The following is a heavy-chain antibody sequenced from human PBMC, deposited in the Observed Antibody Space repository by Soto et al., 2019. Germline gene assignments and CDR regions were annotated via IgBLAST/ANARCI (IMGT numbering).Heavy chain of an antibody. CDR2: INHSGRT. J-gene: IGHJ4*02. D-gene: IGHD3-3*01. CDR3: ARGRKYYDFRSGYSHPRYCFNY. V-gene: IGHV4-34*01. Sequence: SETLSLTCAVYGGSFSGYCWSWIRQPPGKGLEWIGEINHSGRTNYNPSLKSRVTISVDTSKSQFSLKLSSVTAADTAVYYCARGRKYYDFRSGYSHPRYCFNYWGQGTLVTVSS. CDR1: GGSFSGYC.